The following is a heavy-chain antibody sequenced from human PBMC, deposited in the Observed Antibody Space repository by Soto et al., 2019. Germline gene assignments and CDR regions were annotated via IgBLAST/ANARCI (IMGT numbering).Heavy chain of an antibody. CDR3: TRSEVWFGVVWFYP. V-gene: IGHV3-49*03. CDR2: IRSKAYGGTT. CDR1: GFTFGDYA. J-gene: IGHJ5*02. Sequence: GGSLRLSCTASGFTFGDYAMSWFRQAPGKGLEWVGFIRSKAYGGTTEYAASVKGRFTISRDDSKSIAYLQMNSLKTEDTAVYYCTRSEVWFGVVWFYPWGQGTLVTVSS. D-gene: IGHD3-10*01.